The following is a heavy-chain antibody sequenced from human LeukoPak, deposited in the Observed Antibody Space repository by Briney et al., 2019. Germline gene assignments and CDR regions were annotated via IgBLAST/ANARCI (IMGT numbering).Heavy chain of an antibody. J-gene: IGHJ4*02. V-gene: IGHV4-61*01. D-gene: IGHD6-19*01. Sequence: PSETLSLTCTVSGGSVSSGSYYWRWIRQSPGKGLEWIGNIYSSGSTNYNPSLKSRVTISIDTSKNQFSLKLSSVTAADTAVYYCARDREYSSGWYTHYFDYWGQGTLVTVSS. CDR2: IYSSGST. CDR1: GGSVSSGSYY. CDR3: ARDREYSSGWYTHYFDY.